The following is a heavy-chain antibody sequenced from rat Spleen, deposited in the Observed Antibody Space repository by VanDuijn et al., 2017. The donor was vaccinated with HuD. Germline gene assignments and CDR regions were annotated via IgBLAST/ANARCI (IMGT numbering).Heavy chain of an antibody. CDR2: ITSGGSNT. D-gene: IGHD1-11*01. CDR3: TRGEEAIGGY. Sequence: EVQLVESGGGLVQPGRSLKLSCVASGFTFSSFAMAWVRQAPKKGLEWVATITSGGSNTYYLDSVKGRFTISRDNAESTLYLQMDSLRSEDTATYYCTRGEEAIGGYWGQGVMVTVSS. J-gene: IGHJ2*01. CDR1: GFTFSSFA. V-gene: IGHV5-25*01.